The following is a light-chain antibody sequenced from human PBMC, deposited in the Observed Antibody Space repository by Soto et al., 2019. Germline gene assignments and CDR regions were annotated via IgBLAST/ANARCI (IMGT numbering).Light chain of an antibody. CDR2: EDN. CDR3: QSVDSSDQGF. V-gene: IGLV6-57*02. CDR1: GGSLASNY. Sequence: NFMLTQPHSVSGSPGKTVTISCTGSGGSLASNYVQWYQQRPGRAPTTVIYEDNDRSSGVPNRFSGSVDISSNSAFLTISGLRTEDEADYYCQSVDSSDQGFFGGGTKLTVL. J-gene: IGLJ2*01.